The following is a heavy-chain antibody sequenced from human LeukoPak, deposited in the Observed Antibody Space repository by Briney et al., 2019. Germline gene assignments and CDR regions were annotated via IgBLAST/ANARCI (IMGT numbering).Heavy chain of an antibody. D-gene: IGHD3-9*01. CDR3: ASAFLTGYSDAFDI. V-gene: IGHV3-21*01. CDR1: GFTFSSYA. J-gene: IGHJ3*02. CDR2: ISSSSSYI. Sequence: GGSLRLSCAASGFTFSSYAMSWVRQAPGKGLEWVSSISSSSSYIYYADSVKGRFTISRDNAKNSLYLQMNSLRAEDTAVYYCASAFLTGYSDAFDIWGQGTMVTVSS.